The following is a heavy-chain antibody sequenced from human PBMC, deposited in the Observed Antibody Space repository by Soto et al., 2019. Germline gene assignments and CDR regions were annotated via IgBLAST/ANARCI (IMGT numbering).Heavy chain of an antibody. V-gene: IGHV3-30*18. CDR3: AKDQKDYSGSGTYYVPYGMDV. CDR1: GLTFSNFG. CDR2: TSFDGNKN. Sequence: QVQLVESGGGVVQPGRSLRLSCVASGLTFSNFGMHWVRQAPGKGLEWVALTSFDGNKNYYADYVKGRFTLSRDNSKNTLYLQMNSLRAEDTALYFCAKDQKDYSGSGTYYVPYGMDVWGQGTTVTVSS. D-gene: IGHD3-10*01. J-gene: IGHJ6*02.